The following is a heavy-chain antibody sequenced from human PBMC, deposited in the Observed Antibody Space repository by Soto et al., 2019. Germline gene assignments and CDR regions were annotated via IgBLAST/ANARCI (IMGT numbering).Heavy chain of an antibody. V-gene: IGHV3-23*01. CDR1: GFTFSSYA. D-gene: IGHD3-10*01. J-gene: IGHJ3*02. Sequence: EVPLLESGGGLVQPGGSLRLSCAASGFTFSSYAMSWVRQAPGKGLEWVSAISGSGGTTYYADSVKGRFTFSRDNSKNTLYLQMNSLRAEDTAVYYCAKTANRWFSAFDIWGQGTMVTVSS. CDR3: AKTANRWFSAFDI. CDR2: ISGSGGTT.